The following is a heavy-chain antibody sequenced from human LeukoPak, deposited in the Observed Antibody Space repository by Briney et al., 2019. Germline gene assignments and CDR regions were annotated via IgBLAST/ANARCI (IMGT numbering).Heavy chain of an antibody. CDR3: ARVSLRYFDWLSLNWFDP. J-gene: IGHJ5*02. D-gene: IGHD3-9*01. Sequence: PSETLSLTCTVSGGSISSSSYYWGWIRQPPGKGLECIGSIYYSGSTYYNPSLKSRVTISVDTSKNQFSLKLSSVTAADTAVYYCARVSLRYFDWLSLNWFDPWGQGTLVTVSS. CDR2: IYYSGST. V-gene: IGHV4-39*01. CDR1: GGSISSSSYY.